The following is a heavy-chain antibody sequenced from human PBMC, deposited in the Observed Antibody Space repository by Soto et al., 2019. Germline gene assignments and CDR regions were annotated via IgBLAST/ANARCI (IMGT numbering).Heavy chain of an antibody. D-gene: IGHD6-6*01. V-gene: IGHV3-53*01. CDR1: GFTVSSNY. CDR3: ARDIVGSVDSSSSDYYYYGMDV. J-gene: IGHJ6*02. Sequence: GGSLRLSCAASGFTVSSNYMSWVRQAPGKGLEWVSVIYSGGSTYYADSVKGRFTISRDNSKNTLYLQMNSLRAEDTAVYYCARDIVGSVDSSSSDYYYYGMDVWGQGTTVTVS. CDR2: IYSGGST.